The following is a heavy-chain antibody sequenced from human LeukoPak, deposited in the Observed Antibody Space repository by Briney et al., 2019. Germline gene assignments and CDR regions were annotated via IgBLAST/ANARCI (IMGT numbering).Heavy chain of an antibody. J-gene: IGHJ4*02. CDR1: GFTSANYR. CDR2: IRYDGSNK. D-gene: IGHD6-19*01. CDR3: ARDGSFSGWIFDY. Sequence: PGGSLRLSCAAPGFTSANYRMHWVRQAPGKGLEWVAFIRYDGSNKYYADSVKGRFTISRDNSETTLYLQMTSLTAEDTAVYYCARDGSFSGWIFDYWGQGTLVIVSS. V-gene: IGHV3-30*02.